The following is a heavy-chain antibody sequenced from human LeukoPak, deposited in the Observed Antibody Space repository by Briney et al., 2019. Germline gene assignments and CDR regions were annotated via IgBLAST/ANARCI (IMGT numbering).Heavy chain of an antibody. D-gene: IGHD3-9*01. Sequence: SETLSLTCTVSGDSISSSTYYWGWIRQPPGKGLEWIGNIFYSGSTYYNPSLKSRVTISVDTSKNQFSLKLSSVTAADTAVYFCARVGRILTGYYGYGMDVWGQGTTVIVSS. J-gene: IGHJ6*02. CDR3: ARVGRILTGYYGYGMDV. V-gene: IGHV4-39*07. CDR1: GDSISSSTYY. CDR2: IFYSGST.